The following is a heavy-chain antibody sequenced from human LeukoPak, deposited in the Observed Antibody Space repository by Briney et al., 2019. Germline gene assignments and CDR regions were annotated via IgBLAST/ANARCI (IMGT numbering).Heavy chain of an antibody. CDR3: ARGGIVGAPNDAFDI. D-gene: IGHD1-26*01. Sequence: SETLSLTCTVSGGSISSYYWSWIRQPPGKGLEWIGYIYYSGSTNYNPSLKSRVTISVDTSKNQFSLKLSSVTAADTAVYYCARGGIVGAPNDAFDIWGQGTMVTVSS. J-gene: IGHJ3*02. V-gene: IGHV4-59*01. CDR2: IYYSGST. CDR1: GGSISSYY.